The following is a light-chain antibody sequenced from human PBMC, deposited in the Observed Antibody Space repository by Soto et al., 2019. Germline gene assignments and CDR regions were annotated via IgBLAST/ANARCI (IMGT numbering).Light chain of an antibody. CDR1: QSISSY. V-gene: IGKV1-39*01. Sequence: DIQMTQSPSSLAASVGDRVTITCRASQSISSYLNWYQQKPGKAPKLLIYAASSLQSGVPSRFSGSGSGTDFTLTISSLHPEDVATYYCQKYNGAPWTFGRGTKVDIK. CDR2: AAS. CDR3: QKYNGAPWT. J-gene: IGKJ1*01.